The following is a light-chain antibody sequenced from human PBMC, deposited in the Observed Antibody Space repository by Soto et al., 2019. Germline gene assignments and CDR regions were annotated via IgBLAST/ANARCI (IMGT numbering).Light chain of an antibody. J-gene: IGKJ1*01. V-gene: IGKV3-15*01. CDR2: GAS. CDR3: QQYNNWPGT. Sequence: MTQSPATLSVSPGERATLSCRASQSVSSNLAWYQQKPGQAPRLLIYGASTRATGIPARFSGSGSGTEFTLTISSLQSEDFAVYYCQQYNNWPGTFGQGTKVDIK. CDR1: QSVSSN.